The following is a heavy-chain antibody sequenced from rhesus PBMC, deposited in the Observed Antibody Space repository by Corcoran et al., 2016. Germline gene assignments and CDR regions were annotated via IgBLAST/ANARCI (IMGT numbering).Heavy chain of an antibody. D-gene: IGHD3-28*01. CDR1: GFTFSSYG. J-gene: IGHJ4*01. CDR3: AKDRPYYYDSGVYFDY. V-gene: IGHV3S5*01. Sequence: EVQLVETGGGLVQPGGSLRLSCAASGFTFSSYGMSWVRQAPGTGLEGGSYISNGGGRTYNADSLQRRFTISRDSSKNTRSLQRNSLRAEDTAVYYCAKDRPYYYDSGVYFDYWGQGVLVTVSS. CDR2: ISNGGGRT.